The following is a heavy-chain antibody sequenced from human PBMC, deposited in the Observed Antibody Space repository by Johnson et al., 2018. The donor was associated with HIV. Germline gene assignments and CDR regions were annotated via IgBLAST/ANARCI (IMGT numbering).Heavy chain of an antibody. J-gene: IGHJ3*02. CDR3: AKSPAKDHGGNSGAFAI. CDR2: IWYDGNNK. Sequence: QMQLVESGGGVVQPGRSLRLSCAAAGFSFSAYAMHWVRQAPGKGLQWMAAIWYDGNNKYYADSVKGRFTVSRDNSKNTLYLQMNSLRAEDTAMYYCAKSPAKDHGGNSGAFAIWGQGTMVTVAS. D-gene: IGHD4-23*01. CDR1: GFSFSAYA. V-gene: IGHV3-33*03.